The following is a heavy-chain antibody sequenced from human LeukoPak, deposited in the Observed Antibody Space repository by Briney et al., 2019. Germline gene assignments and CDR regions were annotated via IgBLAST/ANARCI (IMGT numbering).Heavy chain of an antibody. CDR2: IIPILGIA. D-gene: IGHD6-6*01. CDR1: GGTFSSYA. V-gene: IGHV1-69*04. Sequence: SVKVSCKASGGTFSSYAISWVRQAPGQGLEWMGRIIPILGIANYAQKFQGRVTITADGSTSTAYMELSSLRSEDTAVYYCARDVDSSSSGFFDYWGQGTLVTVSS. J-gene: IGHJ4*02. CDR3: ARDVDSSSSGFFDY.